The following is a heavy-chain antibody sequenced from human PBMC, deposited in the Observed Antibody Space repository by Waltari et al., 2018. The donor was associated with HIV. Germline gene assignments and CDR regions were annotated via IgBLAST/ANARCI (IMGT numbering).Heavy chain of an antibody. Sequence: QVQLVQSGAEVKKPGASVKVSCKASVNTLPIYGFTWVRQAPGQGLEWMGWISAHNGNTNYAQKFQGRVTMTTDTSTSTAYMELRSLRSDDTAVYYCARSPPQYDSSGYYCDYWGQGTLVTVSS. CDR2: ISAHNGNT. D-gene: IGHD3-22*01. V-gene: IGHV1-18*01. CDR3: ARSPPQYDSSGYYCDY. CDR1: VNTLPIYG. J-gene: IGHJ4*02.